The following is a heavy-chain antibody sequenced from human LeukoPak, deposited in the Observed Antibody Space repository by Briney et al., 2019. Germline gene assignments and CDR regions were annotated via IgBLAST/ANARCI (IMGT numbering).Heavy chain of an antibody. CDR1: GYSFTSYW. V-gene: IGHV5-51*01. CDR3: ARGPLVSRPQGAFDI. J-gene: IGHJ3*02. D-gene: IGHD6-6*01. CDR2: IYPGDSDT. Sequence: GESLKISCKGSGYSFTSYWIGWVPQMPGKGLEWMGIIYPGDSDTRYSPSFQGQVTISADKSISTAYLQWSSLKASDTAMYYCARGPLVSRPQGAFDIWGQGTMVTVSS.